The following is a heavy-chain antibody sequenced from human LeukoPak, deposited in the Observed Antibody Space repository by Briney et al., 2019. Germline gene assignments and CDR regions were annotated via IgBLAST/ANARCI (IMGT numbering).Heavy chain of an antibody. Sequence: ASVKVSCKASGYTFTSYDINWVRQATGQGLEWMGWMNPNSGNTGYAQKFQGRVTITRNTSISTAYMELSSLRSEDTAVYYCARLPAAEDYMDVWGKGTTVTVSS. CDR3: ARLPAAEDYMDV. D-gene: IGHD6-13*01. J-gene: IGHJ6*03. CDR1: GYTFTSYD. CDR2: MNPNSGNT. V-gene: IGHV1-8*03.